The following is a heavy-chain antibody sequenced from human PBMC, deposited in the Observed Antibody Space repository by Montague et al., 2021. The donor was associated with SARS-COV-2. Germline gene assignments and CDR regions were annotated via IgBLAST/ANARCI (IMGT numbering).Heavy chain of an antibody. CDR1: GGSFSGYY. V-gene: IGHV4-34*01. CDR3: ARGSTVTHY. CDR2: INHSGST. J-gene: IGHJ4*02. Sequence: SETRSLTCAVYGGSFSGYYWSWIRQPPGKGLEWIGEINHSGSTNYNPSLKSRVTISVDTSKNQFSLKLSSVTAVDTAVYYCARGSTVTHYWGQGTLVTVSS. D-gene: IGHD4-17*01.